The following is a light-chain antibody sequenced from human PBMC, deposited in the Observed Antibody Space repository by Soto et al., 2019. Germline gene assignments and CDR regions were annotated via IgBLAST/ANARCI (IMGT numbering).Light chain of an antibody. CDR3: QHYNSYSEA. V-gene: IGKV1-5*03. CDR2: KAS. CDR1: QDITSY. Sequence: DIQMTQSPSSLSASVGDRVTITCQASQDITSYLNWYQQKPGKAPKLLIYKASTLKSGVPSRFSGSGSGTEFTLTISSLQPDDFATYYCQHYNSYSEAFGQRTKV. J-gene: IGKJ1*01.